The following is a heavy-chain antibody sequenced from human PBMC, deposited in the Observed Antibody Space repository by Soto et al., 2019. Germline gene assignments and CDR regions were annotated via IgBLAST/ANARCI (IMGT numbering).Heavy chain of an antibody. J-gene: IGHJ4*02. Sequence: SETLSLTCTVSGASINSGGYYWSWIRQLPGKGLEWIGYIYFSGSTYYNPSLESRVTISLDTSQNQFSLKLSSVTAADTAVYYCASGNAWEALLAYWGQGTLVTVSS. CDR1: GASINSGGYY. V-gene: IGHV4-31*03. D-gene: IGHD1-26*01. CDR2: IYFSGST. CDR3: ASGNAWEALLAY.